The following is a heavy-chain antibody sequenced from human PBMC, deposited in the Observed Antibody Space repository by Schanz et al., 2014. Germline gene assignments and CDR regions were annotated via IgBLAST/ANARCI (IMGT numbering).Heavy chain of an antibody. CDR1: GFIFDNHA. J-gene: IGHJ6*02. V-gene: IGHV3-9*01. CDR3: ARQRSYFYAMDV. Sequence: EVQLVESGGGLVQPGGSLRLSCAASGFIFDNHAMHWVRQAPGKGLEWVSGISWNSGNIAYADSVKGRFTISRDNAKNSLYLQMNSLRAEDTAVYYCARQRSYFYAMDVWGQGTTVTVSS. CDR2: ISWNSGNI.